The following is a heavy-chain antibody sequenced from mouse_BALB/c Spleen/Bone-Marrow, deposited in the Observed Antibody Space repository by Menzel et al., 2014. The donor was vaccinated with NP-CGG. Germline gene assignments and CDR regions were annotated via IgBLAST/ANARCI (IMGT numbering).Heavy chain of an antibody. V-gene: IGHV2-9*02. CDR2: IWAGGST. J-gene: IGHJ2*01. CDR3: AIAYFDSYKYYFDF. CDR1: GFSLTSYG. Sequence: VKLMESGPGLVAPSQSLSITCTVSGFSLTSYGVHWVRQPPGKGLEWLGIIWAGGSTNYNSALMSRLSISKDNSKSQVFLKMNSLQTDDTAMYYCAIAYFDSYKYYFDFWGQGTTLTVSS. D-gene: IGHD2-10*01.